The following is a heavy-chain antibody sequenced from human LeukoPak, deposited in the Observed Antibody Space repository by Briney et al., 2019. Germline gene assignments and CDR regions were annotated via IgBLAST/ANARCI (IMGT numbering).Heavy chain of an antibody. V-gene: IGHV4-34*01. D-gene: IGHD2-2*01. CDR3: ARRCSSTSCPNFDY. CDR2: IYYSGST. Sequence: SETLSLTCAVYGGSSIGYSWSWIRQPPGKGLEWIGSIYYSGSTYYNPPLKSRVTISVDTSKNQFSLKLSSVTAADTAVYYCARRCSSTSCPNFDYWGQGTLVTVSS. CDR1: GGSSIGYS. J-gene: IGHJ4*02.